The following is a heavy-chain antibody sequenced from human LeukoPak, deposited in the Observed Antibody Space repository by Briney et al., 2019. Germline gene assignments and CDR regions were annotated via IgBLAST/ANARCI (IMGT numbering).Heavy chain of an antibody. J-gene: IGHJ4*02. CDR1: GYTFTGYY. D-gene: IGHD3-10*01. V-gene: IGHV1-2*02. CDR3: ARDSRIGGSGSSDY. CDR2: INPNSGGT. Sequence: GSSVKVSCKASGYTFTGYYMHWVRQAPGQGLEWMGWINPNSGGTNYAQKFQGRVTMTRDTSISTAYMELSRLRSDDTAVYYCARDSRIGGSGSSDYWGQGTLVTVSS.